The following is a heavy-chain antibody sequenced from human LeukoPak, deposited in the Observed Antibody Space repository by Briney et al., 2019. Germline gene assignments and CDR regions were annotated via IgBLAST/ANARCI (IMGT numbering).Heavy chain of an antibody. V-gene: IGHV3-9*01. J-gene: IGHJ4*02. D-gene: IGHD2-21*01. CDR1: GFTFDDYA. CDR2: ISWNSGNI. Sequence: GGSLRLSCAASGFTFDDYAMHWVRQAPGKGLEWVSGISWNSGNIGYADSVKGRFTISRDNAKNTLYLQMNSLRAEDTAVYYCAKDYYCGGDCYSIDYWGQGTLVTVSS. CDR3: AKDYYCGGDCYSIDY.